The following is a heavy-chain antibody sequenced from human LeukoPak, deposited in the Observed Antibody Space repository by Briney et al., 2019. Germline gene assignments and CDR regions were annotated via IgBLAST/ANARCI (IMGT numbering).Heavy chain of an antibody. J-gene: IGHJ4*02. D-gene: IGHD3-10*01. V-gene: IGHV5-10-1*01. CDR1: GYSFTSYW. CDR2: IDPSDSYT. Sequence: GESLKISCEGSGYSFTSYWISWVRQMPGKGLEWMGRIDPSDSYTNYSPSFQGHVTISADKSISTAYLQWSSLKASDTAMYYCASTHGDRLDYYGSGSYKDYWGQGTLVTVSS. CDR3: ASTHGDRLDYYGSGSYKDY.